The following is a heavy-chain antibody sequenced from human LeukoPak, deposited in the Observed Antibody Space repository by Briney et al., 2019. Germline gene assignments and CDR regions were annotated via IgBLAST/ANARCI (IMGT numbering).Heavy chain of an antibody. D-gene: IGHD6-19*01. CDR2: ISYDGSNK. CDR3: ASWPGGWYGEDS. V-gene: IGHV3-30*03. Sequence: GGSLRLSCAASGFTFDDYAMHWVRQAPGKGLEWVAVISYDGSNKYYADSVKGRFTISRDNSKNTLYLQMNSLRAEDTAVYYCASWPGGWYGEDSWGQGTLVTVSS. J-gene: IGHJ4*02. CDR1: GFTFDDYA.